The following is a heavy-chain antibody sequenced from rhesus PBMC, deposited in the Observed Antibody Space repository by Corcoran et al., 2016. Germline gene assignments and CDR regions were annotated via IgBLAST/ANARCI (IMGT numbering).Heavy chain of an antibody. CDR1: GYTFTAYY. CDR2: IGRGYGEA. Sequence: EVQLVQSGAEVKKPGASVKISCKASGYTFTAYYLHWVRQAPATGLEWARVKVLEGMGGIGRGYGEAIQARKIQDRGTITADTSTDTAYMELSSLRSEDAAVYYCATLDSWGQGVVVTVSS. CDR3: ATLDS. J-gene: IGHJ6*01. V-gene: IGHV1-111*02.